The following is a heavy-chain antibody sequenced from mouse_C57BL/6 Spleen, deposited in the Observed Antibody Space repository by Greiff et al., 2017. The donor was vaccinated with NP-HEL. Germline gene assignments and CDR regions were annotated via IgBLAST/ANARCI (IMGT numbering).Heavy chain of an antibody. CDR3: AREGDVWGLFDY. V-gene: IGHV1-82*01. D-gene: IGHD2-10*02. Sequence: QVQLKESGPELVKPGASVKISCKASGYAFSSSWMNWVKQRPGKGLEWIGRIYPGDGDTNYNGKFKGKATLTADKSSSTAYMQLSSLTSEDSAVYFCAREGDVWGLFDYWGQGTTLTVSS. CDR2: IYPGDGDT. J-gene: IGHJ2*01. CDR1: GYAFSSSW.